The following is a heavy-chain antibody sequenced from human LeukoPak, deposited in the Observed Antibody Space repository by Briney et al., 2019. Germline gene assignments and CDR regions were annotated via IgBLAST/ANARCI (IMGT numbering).Heavy chain of an antibody. D-gene: IGHD3-22*01. V-gene: IGHV3-23*01. CDR2: ISGSGGST. CDR1: GFTSIAYA. J-gene: IGHJ4*02. Sequence: GGSLRLSCVGSGFTSIAYALTWARQAPGKGLEWVSAISGSGGSTYYADSVKGRFTISRDNSKNTLYLQMNSLRAEDTAVYYCAKATYYYDSSGYYISYYFDYWGQGTLVTVSS. CDR3: AKATYYYDSSGYYISYYFDY.